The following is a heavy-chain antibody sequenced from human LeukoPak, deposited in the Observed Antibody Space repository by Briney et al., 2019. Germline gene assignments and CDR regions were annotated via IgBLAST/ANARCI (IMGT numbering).Heavy chain of an antibody. CDR1: GGSISGYY. CDR3: GRGGWSVDY. J-gene: IGHJ4*02. D-gene: IGHD6-19*01. CDR2: SHYTGST. Sequence: SETLSLTCTVSGGSISGYYWSWFRRPPGKRLEWIGYSHYTGSTDYNPALKSRVTISVDTSKNQFSLKVNSVTAADTAVYYCGRGGWSVDYWGQGTLVTVSS. V-gene: IGHV4-59*01.